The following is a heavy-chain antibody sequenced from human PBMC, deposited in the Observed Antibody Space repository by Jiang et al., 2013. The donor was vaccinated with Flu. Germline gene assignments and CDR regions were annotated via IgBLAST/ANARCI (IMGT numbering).Heavy chain of an antibody. CDR3: ARDPYDFWSGYSPTGYASGMDV. Sequence: ETLSLTCTVSGGSVSSGSYYWSWIRQPPGKGLEWIGYIYYSGSTNYNPSLKSRVTISVDTSKNQFSLKLSSVTAADTAVYYCARDPYDFWSGYSPTGYASGMDVWGQGTTVTVSS. CDR2: IYYSGST. CDR1: GGSVSSGSYY. J-gene: IGHJ6*02. D-gene: IGHD3-3*01. V-gene: IGHV4-61*01.